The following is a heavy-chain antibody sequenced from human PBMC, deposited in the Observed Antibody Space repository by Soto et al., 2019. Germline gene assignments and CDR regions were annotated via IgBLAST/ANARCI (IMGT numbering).Heavy chain of an antibody. CDR2: IYYSEST. V-gene: IGHV4-59*08. Sequence: SETLSLTCTASGGSISSYYWSWIRQPPGKGLEWIGYIYYSESTNYNASLKSRVTISVDTSKNQFSLKLNSVTAADTAVYYCASSPLGYCSGGSCYTIYFDYWGQGTLVTVSS. CDR1: GGSISSYY. J-gene: IGHJ4*02. D-gene: IGHD2-15*01. CDR3: ASSPLGYCSGGSCYTIYFDY.